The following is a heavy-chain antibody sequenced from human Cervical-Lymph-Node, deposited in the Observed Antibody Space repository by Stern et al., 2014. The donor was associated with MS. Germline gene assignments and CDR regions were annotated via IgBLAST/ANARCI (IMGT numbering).Heavy chain of an antibody. CDR3: TRGGVVGANRLDF. CDR2: IYHSGST. Sequence: QVQLQESGPGLVKPSGTLSLTCAVSGDSISSDNWWSWVRQPPGKGPEWIGEIYHSGSTNYKPSLKGRVTIAVDKSKNQFSLKVRSVTAADTAVYYCTRGGVVGANRLDFWGQGILVTVSS. V-gene: IGHV4-4*02. CDR1: GDSISSDNW. D-gene: IGHD1-26*01. J-gene: IGHJ4*02.